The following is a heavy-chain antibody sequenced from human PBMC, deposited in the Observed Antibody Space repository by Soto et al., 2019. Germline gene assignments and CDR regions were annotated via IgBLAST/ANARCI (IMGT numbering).Heavy chain of an antibody. CDR2: ISLSRGYT. Sequence: SCKASGYTFTSYDINWIRQAPGKGLEWVSYISLSRGYTKYADSVKGRFTISRDNTKNLLYLQMNSLRAEDTAVYYCARSVDLDHWGQGTLVTVSS. CDR1: GYTFTSYD. V-gene: IGHV3-48*03. D-gene: IGHD2-15*01. J-gene: IGHJ4*02. CDR3: ARSVDLDH.